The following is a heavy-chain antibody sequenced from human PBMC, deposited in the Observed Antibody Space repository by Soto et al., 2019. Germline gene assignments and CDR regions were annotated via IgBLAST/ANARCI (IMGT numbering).Heavy chain of an antibody. D-gene: IGHD3-10*01. V-gene: IGHV3-33*01. Sequence: GGSLRLSCAASGFTFSSYGMHWVRQAPGKGLEWVAVIWYDGSNKYYADSVKGRFTISRDNSKNTLYLKMNSLRAEDTAVYYCARDHDYGSGSYYNNALYYYGMDVWGQGTTVTVSS. CDR2: IWYDGSNK. CDR1: GFTFSSYG. CDR3: ARDHDYGSGSYYNNALYYYGMDV. J-gene: IGHJ6*02.